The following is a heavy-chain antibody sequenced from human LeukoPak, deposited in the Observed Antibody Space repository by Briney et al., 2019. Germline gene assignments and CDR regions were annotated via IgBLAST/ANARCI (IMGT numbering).Heavy chain of an antibody. Sequence: GGSLRLSCAASGFTFSTYAMSWVRQAPGKGLEWVSVISGSDGSTYYADSVKGRFTISRDNSKNTLYLQMNSLRAEDTAVYYCAKTRASYSYGYGGAFDIWGQGTMVTVSS. CDR1: GFTFSTYA. V-gene: IGHV3-23*01. J-gene: IGHJ3*02. D-gene: IGHD5-18*01. CDR3: AKTRASYSYGYGGAFDI. CDR2: ISGSDGST.